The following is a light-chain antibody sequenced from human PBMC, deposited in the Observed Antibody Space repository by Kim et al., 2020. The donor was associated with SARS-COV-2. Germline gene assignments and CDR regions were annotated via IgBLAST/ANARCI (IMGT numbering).Light chain of an antibody. V-gene: IGLV3-1*01. J-gene: IGLJ2*01. Sequence: SYELTQPPSVSVSPGQTASITCSGDKLGDKYASWYQQKPGQSPVVVIYQDKNRPSGIPERFSGSSSGNTATLTISETQAMDEDDYYCQAWDSNTVVFGGGTQLTVL. CDR1: KLGDKY. CDR2: QDK. CDR3: QAWDSNTVV.